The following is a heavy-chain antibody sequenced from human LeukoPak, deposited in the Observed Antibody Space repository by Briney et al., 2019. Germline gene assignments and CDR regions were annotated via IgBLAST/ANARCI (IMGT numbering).Heavy chain of an antibody. CDR3: ATHGSGSFGPLRY. J-gene: IGHJ4*02. Sequence: GGSLRLSCAASGFTFSNFAMSWVRQAPGKGLEWVSAISVGSDSIYYTDSVKGRFTISRDNSGSTLYLQMNSLRAEDTAIYYCATHGSGSFGPLRYWGQGTLVTVSS. CDR2: ISVGSDSI. V-gene: IGHV3-23*01. D-gene: IGHD3-10*01. CDR1: GFTFSNFA.